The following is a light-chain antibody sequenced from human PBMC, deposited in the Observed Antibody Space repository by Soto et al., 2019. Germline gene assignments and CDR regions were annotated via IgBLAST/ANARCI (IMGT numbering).Light chain of an antibody. CDR1: QSISTW. CDR3: QQYNSYPRT. J-gene: IGKJ1*01. Sequence: DIQMTQSPSTLSASVGDRVTITCRASQSISTWLAWYQQKPGKAPTLLIYHASSLASGVPSRFSGSGSGTEFTLTISILQPDDFATYHCQQYNSYPRTFGQGTKVEIK. V-gene: IGKV1-5*01. CDR2: HAS.